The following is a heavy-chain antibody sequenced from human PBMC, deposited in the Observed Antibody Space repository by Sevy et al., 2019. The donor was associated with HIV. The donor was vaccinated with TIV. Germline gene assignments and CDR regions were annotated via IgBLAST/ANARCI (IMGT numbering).Heavy chain of an antibody. Sequence: SETLSLTCTVSGDSISSGGYYWSWIRQHPGKGLEWIGYIYYSGSTYYNPSLKSRVTISVDTSKNQFSLKLSSVTAADTAVYYCARAGDYYGSGSYYNSDYYYYGMDVWGQGTTVTVSS. D-gene: IGHD3-10*01. V-gene: IGHV4-31*03. CDR1: GDSISSGGYY. CDR2: IYYSGST. CDR3: ARAGDYYGSGSYYNSDYYYYGMDV. J-gene: IGHJ6*02.